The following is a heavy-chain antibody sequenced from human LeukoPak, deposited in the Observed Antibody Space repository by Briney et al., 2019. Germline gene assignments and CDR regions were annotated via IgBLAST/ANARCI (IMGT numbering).Heavy chain of an antibody. J-gene: IGHJ1*01. CDR1: GFTFSTYW. Sequence: GGSLRLSCAASGFTFSTYWMHWVRQAPGKGLVRVSRIKSDGSTNYAGSVKGRFTISRDNANNTLSLQMNSLRPEDTGVYYCARAPSEIGGYYPEYFRHWGQGTLVTVSS. CDR3: ARAPSEIGGYYPEYFRH. V-gene: IGHV3-74*01. CDR2: IKSDGST. D-gene: IGHD3-22*01.